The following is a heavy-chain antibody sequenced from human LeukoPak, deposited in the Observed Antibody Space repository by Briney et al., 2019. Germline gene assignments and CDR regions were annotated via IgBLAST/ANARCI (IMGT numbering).Heavy chain of an antibody. Sequence: GGSLRLSCAASGFTFSSYAMTWVRQAPGKGLEWVSAISGSGGSTYYADSVKGRFTISRDNSKNTLCLQMNSLRAEDTAVYYCAKGRIVGATTNFDYWGQGTLVTVSS. J-gene: IGHJ4*02. CDR1: GFTFSSYA. CDR2: ISGSGGST. CDR3: AKGRIVGATTNFDY. V-gene: IGHV3-23*01. D-gene: IGHD1-26*01.